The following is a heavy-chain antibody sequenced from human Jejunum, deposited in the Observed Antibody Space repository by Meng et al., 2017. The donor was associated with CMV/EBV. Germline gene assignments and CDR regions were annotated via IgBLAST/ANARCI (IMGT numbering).Heavy chain of an antibody. Sequence: FTVSISAIHWVRQAPGKGLEWVAVISFLGHERNYADSVKGRFTILSDDYNNTVYLQMNSPTVEDTAVYYCARDVYCSGTSCFTNWFDPWGQGTLVTVSS. V-gene: IGHV3-30*04. CDR3: ARDVYCSGTSCFTNWFDP. D-gene: IGHD2-2*02. CDR1: FTVSISA. CDR2: ISFLGHER. J-gene: IGHJ5*02.